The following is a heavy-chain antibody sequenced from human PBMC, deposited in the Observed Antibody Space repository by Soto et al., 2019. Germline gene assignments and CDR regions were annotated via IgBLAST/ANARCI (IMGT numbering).Heavy chain of an antibody. J-gene: IGHJ3*02. D-gene: IGHD6-13*01. CDR1: GGSISSGGYY. V-gene: IGHV4-31*03. CDR2: IYYSGST. Sequence: QVQLQESGPGLVKPSQTLSLSCSVSGGSISSGGYYWSWIRQHPGKGLEWIGYIYYSGSTYYNPSLKSRVTISVDTSNNHFSLKLSSVTAADTAVYYCARWRAAVGLDAFDIWGQGTMVTVSS. CDR3: ARWRAAVGLDAFDI.